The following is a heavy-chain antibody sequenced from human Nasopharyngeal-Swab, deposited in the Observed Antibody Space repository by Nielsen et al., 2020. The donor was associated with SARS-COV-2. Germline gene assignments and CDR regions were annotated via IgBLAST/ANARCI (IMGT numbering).Heavy chain of an antibody. CDR2: ISSSSSTI. D-gene: IGHD2-15*01. CDR3: ARGRGYCSGGSCYSGGTDYYYGMDV. V-gene: IGHV3-48*01. Sequence: ESLKTSCAASGFTFSSYSMNWVRQAPGKGLEWVSYISSSSSTIYYADSVKGRFTISRDNAKNSLYLQMNSLRAEDTAVYYCARGRGYCSGGSCYSGGTDYYYGMDVWGQGTTVTVSS. CDR1: GFTFSSYS. J-gene: IGHJ6*02.